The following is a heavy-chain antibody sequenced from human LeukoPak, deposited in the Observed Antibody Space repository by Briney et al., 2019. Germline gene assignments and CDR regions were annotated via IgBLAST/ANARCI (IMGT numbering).Heavy chain of an antibody. CDR3: ARRDSSGYYFKDMDY. CDR2: TSYGGST. Sequence: PSETLSLTCDVSGASISSGNYAWAWIRPPPGKGLVWIGYTSYGGSTSYNSFLRGRLIISLDTSKNHFYLKLTSITAADTAVYYCARRDSSGYYFKDMDYWGQGTLVTVSS. D-gene: IGHD3-22*01. CDR1: GASISSGNYA. J-gene: IGHJ4*02. V-gene: IGHV4-30-4*07.